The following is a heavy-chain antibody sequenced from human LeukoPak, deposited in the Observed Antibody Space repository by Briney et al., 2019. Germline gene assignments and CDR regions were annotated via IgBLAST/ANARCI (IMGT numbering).Heavy chain of an antibody. CDR2: ISSSGSTI. Sequence: GGSLRLSCAASGFTFSDYYMSWIRQAPGKGLEWVSYISSSGSTIYYADSVKGRFTISRDNAKNSLYLQMNSLRAEDTAVYYCARDPPVRVHRYSNYDSGSAGYDYWGQGTLVTVSS. CDR1: GFTFSDYY. V-gene: IGHV3-11*01. D-gene: IGHD4-4*01. J-gene: IGHJ4*02. CDR3: ARDPPVRVHRYSNYDSGSAGYDY.